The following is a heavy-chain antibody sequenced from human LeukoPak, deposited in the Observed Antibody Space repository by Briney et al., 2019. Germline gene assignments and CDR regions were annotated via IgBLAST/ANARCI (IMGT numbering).Heavy chain of an antibody. CDR1: GYTFTSYY. CDR3: ARDFGAQLERRNWFDP. V-gene: IGHV1-46*01. D-gene: IGHD3-16*01. Sequence: ASVKVSCKASGYTFTSYYMHWVRQAPGQGLEWMGIINPSGGSTSYAQKFQGRVTMTRDMSTSTVYMELSSLRSKDTAVYYCARDFGAQLERRNWFDPWGQGTLVTVSS. J-gene: IGHJ5*02. CDR2: INPSGGST.